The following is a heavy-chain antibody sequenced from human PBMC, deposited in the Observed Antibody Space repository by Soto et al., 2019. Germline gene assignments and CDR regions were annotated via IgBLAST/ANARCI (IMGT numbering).Heavy chain of an antibody. CDR2: IYPGDSDT. D-gene: IGHD6-19*01. CDR3: ARGTSGSGWFLSYFDY. V-gene: IGHV5-51*01. Sequence: GESLKISCKGSGYSFTSYWIGWVRQMPGKGLEWMGIIYPGDSDTRYSPSFQGQVTISADKSISTAYLQWSSLKASDTAMYYCARGTSGSGWFLSYFDYWGQGTLVTVSS. J-gene: IGHJ4*02. CDR1: GYSFTSYW.